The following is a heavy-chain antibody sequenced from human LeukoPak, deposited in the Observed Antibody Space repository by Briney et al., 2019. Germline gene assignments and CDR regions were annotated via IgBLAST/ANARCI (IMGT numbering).Heavy chain of an antibody. CDR2: IYPGDSDT. V-gene: IGHV5-51*01. D-gene: IGHD2-2*02. Sequence: GESLKISCKGSGYSFTSYWIGWVRQVPGKGLEWMGIIYPGDSDTRYSPSFQGQVTISADKSISTAYLQWSSLKASDTAMYYCARQYCSSTSCYIDWFDPWGQGTLVTVSS. CDR1: GYSFTSYW. J-gene: IGHJ5*02. CDR3: ARQYCSSTSCYIDWFDP.